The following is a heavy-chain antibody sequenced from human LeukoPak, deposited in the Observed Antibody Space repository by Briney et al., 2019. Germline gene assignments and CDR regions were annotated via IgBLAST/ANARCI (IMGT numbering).Heavy chain of an antibody. Sequence: PGGSLRLSCAASGFNFIDYSMNWVRQAPGKGLEWISYIGISGGNTKYADSVKGRFTISRDKARNSLYLQMNSLRVEDTAMYYCARDHRYAFDYWGPGSLVTVSS. D-gene: IGHD5-12*01. CDR2: IGISGGNT. J-gene: IGHJ4*01. CDR1: GFNFIDYS. CDR3: ARDHRYAFDY. V-gene: IGHV3-48*01.